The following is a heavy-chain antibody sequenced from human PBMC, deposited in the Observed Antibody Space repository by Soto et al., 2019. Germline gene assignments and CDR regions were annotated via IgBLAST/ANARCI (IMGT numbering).Heavy chain of an antibody. D-gene: IGHD3-9*01. Sequence: SETLSLTRTVTGVSIGTSGDYWGWVRQPPGKGLEWIGGVYRTGSVYYNPSLYNPSLESRLSITVDTSKNQFSLKLRSVTAADTAVYYCVDVFTGSTFGYWGQGTLVTVSS. CDR3: VDVFTGSTFGY. V-gene: IGHV4-39*01. J-gene: IGHJ4*02. CDR2: VYRTGSV. CDR1: GVSIGTSGDY.